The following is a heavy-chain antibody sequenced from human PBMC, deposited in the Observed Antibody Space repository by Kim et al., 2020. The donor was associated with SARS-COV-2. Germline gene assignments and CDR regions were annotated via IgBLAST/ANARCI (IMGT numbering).Heavy chain of an antibody. CDR2: INHSGST. J-gene: IGHJ4*02. V-gene: IGHV4-34*01. CDR1: GGSFSGYY. Sequence: SETLSLTCAVYGGSFSGYYWSWIRQPPGKGLEWIGEINHSGSTNYNPSLKSRVTISVDTSKNQFSLKLSSVTAADTAVYYCARGRGIAVAGSSPAHRDYFDYWGQGTLVTVSS. CDR3: ARGRGIAVAGSSPAHRDYFDY. D-gene: IGHD6-19*01.